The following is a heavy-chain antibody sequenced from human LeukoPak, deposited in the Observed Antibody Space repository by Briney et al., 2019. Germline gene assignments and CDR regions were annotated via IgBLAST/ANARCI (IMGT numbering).Heavy chain of an antibody. J-gene: IGHJ3*02. CDR1: GGSISSSDHY. CDR3: ARHRLEGDTFDI. CDR2: RYYSGDN. V-gene: IGHV4-39*01. D-gene: IGHD3-3*01. Sequence: SETLSLTCTVSGGSISSSDHYWAWIRQPPGRGLGWIGSRYYSGDNYYSPSLKSRVTISVDTSTNQFALKMNSVTAADTAVYFCARHRLEGDTFDIWGQGTKVTVSS.